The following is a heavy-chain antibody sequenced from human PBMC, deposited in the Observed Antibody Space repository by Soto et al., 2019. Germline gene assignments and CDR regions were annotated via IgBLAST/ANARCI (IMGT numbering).Heavy chain of an antibody. CDR2: FSTFNGNA. D-gene: IGHD6-19*01. J-gene: IGHJ4*02. CDR1: GYTFSSNG. V-gene: IGHV1-18*04. CDR3: ARLHGYSSGWYDY. Sequence: QVQLVQSGAEVKKPGASAKVSCKASGYTFSSNGVSWVRQAPAQGLEWMGWFSTFNGNAHFAQKFQGRVTMTTDTSTNTAYMELRSLSSDDTAVYYCARLHGYSSGWYDYWGQGTLVTVSS.